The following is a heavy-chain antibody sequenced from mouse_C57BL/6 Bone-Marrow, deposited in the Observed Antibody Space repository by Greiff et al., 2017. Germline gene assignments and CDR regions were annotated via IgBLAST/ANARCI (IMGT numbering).Heavy chain of an antibody. D-gene: IGHD2-3*01. Sequence: QVHVKQSGPELVRPGASVKISCKAPGYTFTSHWMQWVRQRTGQGLEWIGEIFPGGGGTYYTVQFKGKATLTADTSASPADMQLSSLTSEDSAVYFCARGGSYDGYPAWFAYWCQGTLVTVSA. CDR1: GYTFTSHW. CDR3: ARGGSYDGYPAWFAY. J-gene: IGHJ3*01. CDR2: IFPGGGGT. V-gene: IGHV1-56*01.